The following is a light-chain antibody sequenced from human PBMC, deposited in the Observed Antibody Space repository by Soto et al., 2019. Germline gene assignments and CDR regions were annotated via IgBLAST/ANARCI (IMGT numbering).Light chain of an antibody. CDR2: EVS. CDR3: NSYAGSNKKV. Sequence: QSALTQPPSASGFPGQSVTISCTGTSSDVGAYNFVSWYQQHPGKAPKLMIYEVSKRPSGVPDRFSGSKSGNTASLTVSGLQAEDEADYYCNSYAGSNKKVFGGGTQLTVL. V-gene: IGLV2-8*01. CDR1: SSDVGAYNF. J-gene: IGLJ2*01.